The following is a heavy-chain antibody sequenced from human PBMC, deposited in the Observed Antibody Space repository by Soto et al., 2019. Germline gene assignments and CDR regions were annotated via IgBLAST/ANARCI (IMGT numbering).Heavy chain of an antibody. CDR3: ARDNLWFGALLSMDV. CDR2: IYYSGST. D-gene: IGHD3-10*01. V-gene: IGHV4-59*01. CDR1: GGSISSYY. Sequence: PSETLSLTCTVSGGSISSYYWSWIRQPPGKGLEWIGYIYYSGSTNYNPSLKSRVTISVDTSKNQFSLKLSSVTAADTAVYYRARDNLWFGALLSMDVWGKGTTVTVSS. J-gene: IGHJ6*04.